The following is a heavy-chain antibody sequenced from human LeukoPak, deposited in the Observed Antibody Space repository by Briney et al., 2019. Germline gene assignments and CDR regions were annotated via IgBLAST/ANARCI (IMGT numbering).Heavy chain of an antibody. CDR2: ISWNSGSI. CDR3: TKGSGSGTWYYFDY. V-gene: IGHV3-9*01. Sequence: GGSLRLSCAASGVKFDDYAMHWVRQAPGKGLEWVSDISWNSGSIGYADSVRGRFTISRDNAKKHLYLQMNSLRPEDTALYYCTKGSGSGTWYYFDYWGQGTLVTVSS. CDR1: GVKFDDYA. J-gene: IGHJ4*02. D-gene: IGHD6-13*01.